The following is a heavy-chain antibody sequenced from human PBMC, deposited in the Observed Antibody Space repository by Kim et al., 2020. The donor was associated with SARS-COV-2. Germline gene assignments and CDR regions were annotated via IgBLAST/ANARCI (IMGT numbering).Heavy chain of an antibody. CDR1: GYTFTSYT. CDR3: ARGDEGMLFDFDD. D-gene: IGHD2-21*01. CDR2: INTSNGKT. J-gene: IGHJ4*02. Sequence: ASVKVSCKASGYTFTSYTMHWVRQAPGQRLEWMGWINTSNGKTKYSQKFQGRFTISRDTSASTAYLQLSSLKAEDTAVYYCARGDEGMLFDFDDWCQGTL. V-gene: IGHV1-3*04.